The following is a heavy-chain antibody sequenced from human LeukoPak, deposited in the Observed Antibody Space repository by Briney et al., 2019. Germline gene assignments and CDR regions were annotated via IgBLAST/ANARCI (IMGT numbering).Heavy chain of an antibody. CDR1: GFTFSSYA. CDR3: ASYDSSGMYYFDY. V-gene: IGHV3-30-3*01. J-gene: IGHJ4*02. D-gene: IGHD3-22*01. Sequence: GGSLRLSCAASGFTFSSYAMHWVRQAPGKGLEWVAVISYDGSNKYYADSVKGRFTISRDNSKNTLYLQMNSLRAEDTAVYYCASYDSSGMYYFDYWGQGTLVTVSS. CDR2: ISYDGSNK.